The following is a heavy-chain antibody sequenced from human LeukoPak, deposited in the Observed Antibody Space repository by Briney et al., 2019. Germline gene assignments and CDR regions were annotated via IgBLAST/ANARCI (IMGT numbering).Heavy chain of an antibody. V-gene: IGHV1-58*01. J-gene: IGHJ3*02. CDR1: GFTFTSSA. CDR3: AADSYCSSTSCYDAFDI. CDR2: IVVGSGNT. Sequence: SVKVSCTASGFTFTSSAVQWVRQARGQRLEWIGWIVVGSGNTNYAQKFQERVTITRDMSTSTAYMELSSLRSEDTAVYYCAADSYCSSTSCYDAFDIWGQGTMVTVSS. D-gene: IGHD2-2*01.